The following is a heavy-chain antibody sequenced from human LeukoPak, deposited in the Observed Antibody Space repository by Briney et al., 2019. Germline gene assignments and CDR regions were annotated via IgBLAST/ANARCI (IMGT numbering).Heavy chain of an antibody. Sequence: SETLSLTCTVSGGSISSHYWSWIRQPPGKGLEWIGYIYYSGSTNYNPSLKSRVTISVDTSKNQFSLKLSSVTAADTAVYYCATVSSGGNWFDPWGQGTLVPVSS. V-gene: IGHV4-59*11. CDR3: ATVSSGGNWFDP. CDR2: IYYSGST. J-gene: IGHJ5*02. D-gene: IGHD3-10*01. CDR1: GGSISSHY.